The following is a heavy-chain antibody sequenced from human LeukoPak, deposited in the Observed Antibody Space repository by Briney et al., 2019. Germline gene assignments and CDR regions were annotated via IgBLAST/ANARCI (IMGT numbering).Heavy chain of an antibody. J-gene: IGHJ4*02. CDR1: GGSISSYY. D-gene: IGHD1-26*01. Sequence: SETLSLTCTVSGGSISSYYWSWIRQPPGKGLEWIGYIYYSGSTNYNPSLKSRVTISVDKSKNQFSLKLSSVTAADTAVYYCARSMATTTLDYWGQGTLVTVSS. CDR3: ARSMATTTLDY. CDR2: IYYSGST. V-gene: IGHV4-59*12.